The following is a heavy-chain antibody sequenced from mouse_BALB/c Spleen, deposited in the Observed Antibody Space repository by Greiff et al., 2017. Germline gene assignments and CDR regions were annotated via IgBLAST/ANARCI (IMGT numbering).Heavy chain of an antibody. V-gene: IGHV1-14*01. CDR1: GYTFTSYV. CDR2: INPYNDGT. CDR3: ARVPYYDYDDPWFAY. D-gene: IGHD2-4*01. Sequence: VQLQQSGPELVKPGASVKMSCKASGYTFTSYVMHWVKQKPGQGLEWIGYINPYNDGTKYNEKFKGKATLTSDKSSSTAYMELSSLTSEDSAVYYCARVPYYDYDDPWFAYWGQGTLVTVSA. J-gene: IGHJ3*01.